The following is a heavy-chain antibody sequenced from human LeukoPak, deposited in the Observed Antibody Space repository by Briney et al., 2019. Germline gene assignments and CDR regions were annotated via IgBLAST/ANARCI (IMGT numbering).Heavy chain of an antibody. CDR1: GYTFTSYG. CDR2: ISAYNGNT. V-gene: IGHV1-18*01. D-gene: IGHD2-2*01. J-gene: IGHJ4*02. Sequence: GASVKVSCKASGYTFTSYGISWVRQAPGQGLEWMGWISAYNGNTNYAQKLQGRVTMTTDTSTSTAYMELRSLRSDDTAVYYCARGYCSSTSCYSRLFDYWGQGTLVTVSS. CDR3: ARGYCSSTSCYSRLFDY.